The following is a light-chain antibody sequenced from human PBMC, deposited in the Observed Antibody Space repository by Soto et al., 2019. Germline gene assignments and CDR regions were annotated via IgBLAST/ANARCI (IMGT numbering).Light chain of an antibody. CDR2: EVR. Sequence: QSVLTQPPSASGSAGQSVTISCTGTSSDVGGYNYVSWYQQHPGKAPKLIIYEVRERPSGVPDRFSGSKSGNTASLTVSGLQAEDEADYYCRSYAGSDKYLFGTGTKVTLL. J-gene: IGLJ1*01. CDR1: SSDVGGYNY. CDR3: RSYAGSDKYL. V-gene: IGLV2-8*01.